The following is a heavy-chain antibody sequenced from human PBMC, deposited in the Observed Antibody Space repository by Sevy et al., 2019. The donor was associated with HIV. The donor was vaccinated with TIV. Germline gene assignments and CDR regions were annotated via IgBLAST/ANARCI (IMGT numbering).Heavy chain of an antibody. CDR2: IWLTGAT. J-gene: IGHJ4*02. CDR1: GFTFSSYW. V-gene: IGHV3-53*01. D-gene: IGHD3-3*01. CDR3: ARGKHVSDYYGSFDY. Sequence: GGSLRLSCAASGFTFSSYWMSWVRQAPGKGLEWVSVIWLTGATYYADSVKGRFTISRDNSKNTVYLDMSSLRADDTAVYFCARGKHVSDYYGSFDYWGQGTLVTVSS.